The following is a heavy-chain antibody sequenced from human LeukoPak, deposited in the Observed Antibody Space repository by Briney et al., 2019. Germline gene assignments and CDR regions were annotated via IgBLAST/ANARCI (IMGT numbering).Heavy chain of an antibody. D-gene: IGHD5-24*01. Sequence: GASVKVSCKVSGYTLTELSMHWVRQAPGKGLEWMGGFDPEDGETIYAQKFQGRVTMTEDTSTDTAYMELSSLRSEDTAVYYCATGPSEERWLQARTSRDFDYWGQGTLVTVSS. CDR3: ATGPSEERWLQARTSRDFDY. CDR1: GYTLTELS. V-gene: IGHV1-24*01. J-gene: IGHJ4*02. CDR2: FDPEDGET.